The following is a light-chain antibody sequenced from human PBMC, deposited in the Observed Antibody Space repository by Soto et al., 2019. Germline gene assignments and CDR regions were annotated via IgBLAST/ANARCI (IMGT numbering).Light chain of an antibody. CDR2: GVS. CDR3: QQYATSSSMYT. J-gene: IGKJ2*01. V-gene: IGKV3-20*01. Sequence: EIVLTQSPGTLSLSPGERATLSCRASQSVTSGYLGWYQQKPGQAPRLLIYGVSNRATGISDRFSGSGSGTDFTLTISSLEPGDSAVYYCQQYATSSSMYTFGQGTKVEIK. CDR1: QSVTSGY.